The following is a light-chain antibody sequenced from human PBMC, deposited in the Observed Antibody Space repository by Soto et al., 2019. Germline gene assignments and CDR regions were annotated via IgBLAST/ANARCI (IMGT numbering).Light chain of an antibody. CDR3: QQYHSWVT. V-gene: IGKV3D-15*01. Sequence: EIVMTQSPDTLCVSPGGSATLSCRASQNVGNNLAWYQQQPGQSPRLLLYGASTRASGNPHRFRGSGSGTDFTLHIKYLRSEDTAGYYCQQYHSWVTFGGGNRVEI. CDR1: QNVGNN. CDR2: GAS. J-gene: IGKJ4*01.